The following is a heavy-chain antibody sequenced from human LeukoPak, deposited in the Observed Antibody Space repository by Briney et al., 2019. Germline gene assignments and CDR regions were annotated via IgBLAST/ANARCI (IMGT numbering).Heavy chain of an antibody. V-gene: IGHV3-66*01. CDR2: IYSGGST. J-gene: IGHJ4*02. D-gene: IGHD5-18*01. Sequence: PGGSLRLSCAASGFTVSSNYVSWVRQAPGKGLEWVSVIYSGGSTYYADSVKGRFTISRDNSKNTLYLQMNSLRAEDTAVYYCARDLRDTAMVSLDYWGQGTLVTVSS. CDR1: GFTVSSNY. CDR3: ARDLRDTAMVSLDY.